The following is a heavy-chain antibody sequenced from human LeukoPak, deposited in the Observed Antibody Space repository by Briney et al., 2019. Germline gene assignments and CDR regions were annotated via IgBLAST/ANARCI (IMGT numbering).Heavy chain of an antibody. CDR3: ARDQDSYGQDYYDSSGYYR. J-gene: IGHJ4*02. CDR1: GFTFSSYS. V-gene: IGHV3-21*01. CDR2: ISSSSSYI. D-gene: IGHD3-22*01. Sequence: GGSLRLSCAASGFTFSSYSMNWVRQAPGKGLEWVSSISSSSSYIYYADSVKGRFAISRDNAKNSLYLQMNSLRAEDTAVYYCARDQDSYGQDYYDSSGYYRWGQGTLVTVSS.